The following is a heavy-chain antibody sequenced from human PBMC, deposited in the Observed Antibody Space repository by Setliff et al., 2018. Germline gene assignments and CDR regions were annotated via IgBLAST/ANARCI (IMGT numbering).Heavy chain of an antibody. CDR1: GLTFSRSW. CDR2: ITSGSSNI. D-gene: IGHD3-16*01. J-gene: IGHJ4*02. CDR3: ARGGSPYYFDY. V-gene: IGHV3-21*01. Sequence: GGSLRLSCAASGLTFSRSWMFWVRQAPGKGLEWVASITSGSSNIWYADSVKGRFTISRDNAKNSLYMQMNSLRAEDTAVYYCARGGSPYYFDYWGQGTLVTVSS.